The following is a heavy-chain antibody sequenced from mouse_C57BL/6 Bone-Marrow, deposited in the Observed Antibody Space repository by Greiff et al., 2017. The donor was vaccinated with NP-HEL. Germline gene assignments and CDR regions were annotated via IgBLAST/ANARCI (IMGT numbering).Heavy chain of an antibody. J-gene: IGHJ3*01. Sequence: EVMLVESGGDLVKPGGSLNLSCAASGFTFSSYGMSWVRQTPDKRLEWVATISSGGSYTYYPDSVKGRFTISRDNAKNTLYLQMSSLKSEDTAMYYCAREGPLFAYWGQGTLVTVSA. CDR3: AREGPLFAY. CDR2: ISSGGSYT. D-gene: IGHD3-3*01. CDR1: GFTFSSYG. V-gene: IGHV5-6*01.